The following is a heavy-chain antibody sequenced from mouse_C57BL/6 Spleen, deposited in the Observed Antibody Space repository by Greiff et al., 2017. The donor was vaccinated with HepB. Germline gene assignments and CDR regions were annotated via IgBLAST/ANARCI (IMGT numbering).Heavy chain of an antibody. V-gene: IGHV2-5*01. Sequence: QVQLQQSGPGLVQPSQSLSITCTVSGFSLTSYGVHWVRQSPGKGLEWLGVIWRGGSTDYNAAFMSRLSLTKDNSKSQVFFKMNSLQADDTAIYYCAKRGSYEAWFAYWGQGTLVTVSA. CDR2: IWRGGST. D-gene: IGHD1-1*02. J-gene: IGHJ3*01. CDR3: AKRGSYEAWFAY. CDR1: GFSLTSYG.